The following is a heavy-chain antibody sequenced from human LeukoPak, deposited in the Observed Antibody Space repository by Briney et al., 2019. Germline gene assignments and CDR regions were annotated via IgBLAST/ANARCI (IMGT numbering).Heavy chain of an antibody. D-gene: IGHD3-10*01. CDR3: ARVLGTMVRVANVFDI. Sequence: SVKVSCKASGGTFSSYAISWVRQAPGQGLEWMGGIIPIFGTANYAQKFQGRVTITADESTSTAYMELSSLRSEDTAVYYCARVLGTMVRVANVFDIWGQGTMVTVSS. CDR2: IIPIFGTA. CDR1: GGTFSSYA. V-gene: IGHV1-69*13. J-gene: IGHJ3*02.